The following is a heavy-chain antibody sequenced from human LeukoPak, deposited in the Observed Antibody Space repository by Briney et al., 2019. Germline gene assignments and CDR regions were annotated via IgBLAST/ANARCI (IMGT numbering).Heavy chain of an antibody. CDR2: IYYSGST. D-gene: IGHD2-21*01. J-gene: IGHJ4*02. V-gene: IGHV4-61*01. CDR3: VRGTYTGYIVVPDY. CDR1: GGSVSSGSYY. Sequence: SETLSLTCTVSGGSVSSGSYYWSWIRQPPGAGLEWIGYIYYSGSTNYNPSLKSRVTISVDTSKNQFSLRLSSVTAADTAVYYCVRGTYTGYIVVPDYWGQGTLVTVSS.